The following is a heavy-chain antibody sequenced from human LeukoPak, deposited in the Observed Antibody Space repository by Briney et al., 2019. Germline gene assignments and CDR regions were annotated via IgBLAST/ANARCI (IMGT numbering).Heavy chain of an antibody. J-gene: IGHJ4*02. D-gene: IGHD5-12*01. CDR1: GVTISDHF. V-gene: IGHV3-23*01. CDR2: ISGSGGIT. CDR3: AKDMRDGGYDSPFDY. Sequence: QPGGSLTLSCAASGVTISDHFMNWVRQAPEKGLEWVSAISGSGGITSYADSVKGRFTISRDNSKNMLYLQMNSLRAEDAAAYYCAKDMRDGGYDSPFDYWGQGTLVTVSS.